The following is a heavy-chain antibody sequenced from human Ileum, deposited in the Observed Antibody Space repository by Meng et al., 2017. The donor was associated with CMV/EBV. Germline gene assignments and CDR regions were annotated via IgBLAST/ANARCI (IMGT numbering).Heavy chain of an antibody. V-gene: IGHV3-66*02. J-gene: IGHJ4*02. CDR3: ARGGGYYPIDH. D-gene: IGHD3-22*01. CDR1: GFSISDHY. Sequence: GGSLRLSCAATGFSISDHYMSWVRLAPGKGLEWVSVIYSDGKIYYAASVKGRFTISRDNSKNTLDLQMNSLTSEDTAVYYCARGGGYYPIDHWGQGTLVTVSS. CDR2: IYSDGKI.